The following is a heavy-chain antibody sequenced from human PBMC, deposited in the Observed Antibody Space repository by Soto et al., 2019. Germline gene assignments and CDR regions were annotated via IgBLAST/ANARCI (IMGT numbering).Heavy chain of an antibody. CDR2: ISSSSSYI. CDR1: GFTFSSYS. D-gene: IGHD6-19*01. CDR3: AVRGPIAVAGTGDY. Sequence: EVQLVESGGGLVKPGRSLRLSCAASGFTFSSYSMNWVRQAPGKGLEWVSSISSSSSYIYYADSVKGRFTISRDNTKNTLYQQNNSLRAEDTAVYYCAVRGPIAVAGTGDYWGQGTLVTVSS. V-gene: IGHV3-21*01. J-gene: IGHJ4*02.